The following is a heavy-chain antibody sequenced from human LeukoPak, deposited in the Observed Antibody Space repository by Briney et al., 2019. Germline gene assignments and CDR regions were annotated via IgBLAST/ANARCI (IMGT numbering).Heavy chain of an antibody. J-gene: IGHJ4*02. Sequence: EGSLRLSCAASGFTFSSYAMHWVRQAPGKGLEWVAVISYDGSHKYYADSVKGRFTISRDNSKNTLYLQMNSLRAEDTAVYYCASGPIVGATGYFDYWGQGTLVTVSS. CDR2: ISYDGSHK. V-gene: IGHV3-30-3*01. D-gene: IGHD1-26*01. CDR3: ASGPIVGATGYFDY. CDR1: GFTFSSYA.